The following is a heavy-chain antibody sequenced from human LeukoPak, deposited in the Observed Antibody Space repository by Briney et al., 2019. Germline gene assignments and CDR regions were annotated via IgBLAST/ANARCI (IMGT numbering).Heavy chain of an antibody. V-gene: IGHV3-53*01. CDR1: GFTVSSNY. D-gene: IGHD3-10*01. J-gene: IGHJ6*02. Sequence: TGGSLRLSCAASGFTVSSNYMSWVRQAPGKGLEWVSVIYSGGSTYYADSVKGRFTISRDNSKNTLYLQMNSLRAEDTAVYYCAKRDVLLWFGEQHDYYYYGMDVWGQGTTVTVSS. CDR2: IYSGGST. CDR3: AKRDVLLWFGEQHDYYYYGMDV.